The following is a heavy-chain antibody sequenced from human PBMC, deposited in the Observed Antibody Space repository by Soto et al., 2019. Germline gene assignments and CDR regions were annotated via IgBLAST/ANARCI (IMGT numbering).Heavy chain of an antibody. D-gene: IGHD2-2*01. CDR1: GFTFSDYY. CDR3: AKDPPWTVGPLAMDV. V-gene: IGHV3-11*01. CDR2: FSGSGGNI. Sequence: QVQLVESGGGLVKPGGSLRLSCAASGFTFSDYYMSWIRQAPGKGLEWVSTFSGSGGNIYYAESVKGRLTISRDDSKNTLYLQMNSLRVEDTAVYYCAKDPPWTVGPLAMDVWGQGTTVTVSS. J-gene: IGHJ6*02.